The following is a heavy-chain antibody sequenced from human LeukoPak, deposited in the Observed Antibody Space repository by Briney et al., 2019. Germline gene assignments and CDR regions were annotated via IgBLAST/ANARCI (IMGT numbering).Heavy chain of an antibody. D-gene: IGHD5-18*01. V-gene: IGHV3-23*01. CDR3: AKDRAGYSYGMFDS. CDR2: IVNSGGST. Sequence: GGSLRLSCVASGFTFSNYAMSWVRQAPGKGLEWVSGIVNSGGSTYYADSVRGRLTISRDNSKKTVYLQMSSLRGDDTAIYYCAKDRAGYSYGMFDSWGQGALVTVSS. J-gene: IGHJ4*02. CDR1: GFTFSNYA.